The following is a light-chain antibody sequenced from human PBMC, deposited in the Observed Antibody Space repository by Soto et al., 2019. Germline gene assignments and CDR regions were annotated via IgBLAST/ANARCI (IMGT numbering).Light chain of an antibody. CDR3: QQYRRSPNR. CDR2: GAS. CDR1: QRVDDSH. V-gene: IGKV3-20*01. J-gene: IGKJ5*01. Sequence: IVWPNSPGTLSFSQGERPTLSCRARQRVDDSHLAWYQLRPGQAPRLLIYGASTRATGIPDRFSGSGSGTDFSLTICGLKPEDFAVYYCQQYRRSPNRFGEGSRQEIK.